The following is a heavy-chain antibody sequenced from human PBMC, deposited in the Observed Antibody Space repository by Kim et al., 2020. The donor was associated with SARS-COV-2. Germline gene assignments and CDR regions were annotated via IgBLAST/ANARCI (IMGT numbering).Heavy chain of an antibody. CDR2: IIPIFGTA. CDR3: ARDLTPELRFLEDHSYYYGMDV. D-gene: IGHD3-3*01. V-gene: IGHV1-69*13. CDR1: GGTFSSYA. J-gene: IGHJ6*02. Sequence: SVKVSCKASGGTFSSYAISWVRQAPGQGLEWMGGIIPIFGTANYAQKFQGRVTITADESTSTAYMELSSLRSEDTAVYYCARDLTPELRFLEDHSYYYGMDVWGQGTTVTVSS.